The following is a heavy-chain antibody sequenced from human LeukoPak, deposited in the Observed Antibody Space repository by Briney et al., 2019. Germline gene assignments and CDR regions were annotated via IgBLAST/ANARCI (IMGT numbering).Heavy chain of an antibody. D-gene: IGHD7-27*01. J-gene: IGHJ4*02. Sequence: GGSLRLSCATSGFTFSTYGMHWVRQAPGKGLEWVAFIRYAGSNKQYADSVKGRFTVSRDNSKNTLYLQMNSLRTEDTAVYYCAKDSNWAFDYWGQGTLVTVSS. CDR1: GFTFSTYG. V-gene: IGHV3-30*02. CDR2: IRYAGSNK. CDR3: AKDSNWAFDY.